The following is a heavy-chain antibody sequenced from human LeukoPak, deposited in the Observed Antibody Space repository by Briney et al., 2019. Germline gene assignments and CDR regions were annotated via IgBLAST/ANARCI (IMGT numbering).Heavy chain of an antibody. V-gene: IGHV3-7*01. Sequence: AGGSLRLSCVASGFPFSSYWMTWVRQAPGKGLEWVANIKQDGSKKSYVDSVKGRFTISRDNAKNSLYLQMNSLRAEDTAVYYCAREGLDYWGQGTLVTVSS. J-gene: IGHJ4*02. CDR1: GFPFSSYW. CDR2: IKQDGSKK. CDR3: AREGLDY.